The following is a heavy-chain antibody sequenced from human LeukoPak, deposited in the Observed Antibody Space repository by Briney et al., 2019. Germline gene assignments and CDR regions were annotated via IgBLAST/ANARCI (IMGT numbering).Heavy chain of an antibody. CDR3: AKEAAVVRYYFDY. CDR2: ISGSGGST. V-gene: IGHV3-23*01. CDR1: GFTFSSYA. Sequence: GGSLRLSCATSGFTFSSYAMSWVRQAPGKGLEWVSAISGSGGSTNYADSVKGRFTISRDNSKNTLYLQMNSLRAEDTAIYYCAKEAAVVRYYFDYWGQGTLVTVSS. J-gene: IGHJ4*02. D-gene: IGHD5-18*01.